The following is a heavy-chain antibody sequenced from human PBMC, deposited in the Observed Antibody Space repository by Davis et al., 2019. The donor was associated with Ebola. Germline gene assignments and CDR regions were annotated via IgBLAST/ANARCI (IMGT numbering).Heavy chain of an antibody. V-gene: IGHV1-18*01. J-gene: IGHJ4*02. CDR1: GYTFNSHG. Sequence: AASVKVSCKASGYTFNSHGISWVRQAPGQGLEWMAWISAYNGHTNYAQKFQGRLTLTTDTSTSTAYMELRSLRSDDTAMYFCARDRYNWNDFDYWGQGTLVTVSS. D-gene: IGHD1-20*01. CDR2: ISAYNGHT. CDR3: ARDRYNWNDFDY.